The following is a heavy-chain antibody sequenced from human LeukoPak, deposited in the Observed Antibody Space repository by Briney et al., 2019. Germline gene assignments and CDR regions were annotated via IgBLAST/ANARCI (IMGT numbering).Heavy chain of an antibody. CDR1: GGSISSYY. J-gene: IGHJ5*02. CDR2: IYYSGST. V-gene: IGHV4-59*12. Sequence: PSETLSLTCTVSGGSISSYYWSWIRQPPEKGLEWIGYIYYSGSTNYNPSLKSRVTISVDTSKNQFSLKLSSVTAADTAVYYCARDSYCTNGVCLNWFDPWGQGTLVTVSS. CDR3: ARDSYCTNGVCLNWFDP. D-gene: IGHD2-8*01.